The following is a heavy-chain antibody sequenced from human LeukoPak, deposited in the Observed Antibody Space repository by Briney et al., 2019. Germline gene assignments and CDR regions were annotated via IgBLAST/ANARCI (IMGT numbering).Heavy chain of an antibody. D-gene: IGHD1-26*01. Sequence: ASVKVSCKASGYTFTGYYMHWVRQAPGQGLEWMGWINPNSGGTNYAQKFQGRVAMTRDTSISTAYMELSRLRSDDTAVYYCARVINPDIVGATSPALRPIDYWGQGTLVAVSS. V-gene: IGHV1-2*02. CDR3: ARVINPDIVGATSPALRPIDY. CDR1: GYTFTGYY. CDR2: INPNSGGT. J-gene: IGHJ4*02.